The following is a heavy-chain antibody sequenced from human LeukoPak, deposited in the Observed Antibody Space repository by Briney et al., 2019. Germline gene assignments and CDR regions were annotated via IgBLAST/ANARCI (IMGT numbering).Heavy chain of an antibody. CDR1: GGSFSGYY. CDR2: INHSGST. D-gene: IGHD4-11*01. V-gene: IGHV4-34*01. Sequence: SETLSLTCAVYGGSFSGYYWSWIRQPPGKGLEWIGEINHSGSTNYNPSLKSRVTISVDTSKNQFSLKLSSVTAADTAVYYCARVQSDDYSKPNAFDIWGQGTMVTVSS. J-gene: IGHJ3*02. CDR3: ARVQSDDYSKPNAFDI.